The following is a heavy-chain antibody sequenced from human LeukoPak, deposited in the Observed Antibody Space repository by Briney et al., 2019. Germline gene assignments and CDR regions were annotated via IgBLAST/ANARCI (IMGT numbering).Heavy chain of an antibody. J-gene: IGHJ4*02. CDR3: AKGFYSYGPAGLVDY. CDR1: GFSLSSYA. CDR2: ISSTDAGT. D-gene: IGHD5-18*01. V-gene: IGHV3-23*01. Sequence: GGSLRLSCAASGFSLSSYAMSWVRQAPGKGLEWVSAISSTDAGTYHADSVKGRFTISRDNSKNTLYLQMNSLRAEDTAVYYCAKGFYSYGPAGLVDYWGQGTLVTVSS.